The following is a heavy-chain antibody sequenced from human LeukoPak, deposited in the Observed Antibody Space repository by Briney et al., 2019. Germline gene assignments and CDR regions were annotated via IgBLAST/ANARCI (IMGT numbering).Heavy chain of an antibody. D-gene: IGHD1-26*01. CDR1: GYSFTSYW. CDR2: IYPGDSDT. V-gene: IGHV5-51*01. CDR3: ARRIVGATTSDYYYYYMDV. Sequence: GESLKISCKGSGYSFTSYWIGWVRQMPGKGLEWMGIIYPGDSDTRYSPSFQGQATISADKSISTAYLQWSSLKASDTAMYYCARRIVGATTSDYYYYYMDVWGKGTTVTVSS. J-gene: IGHJ6*03.